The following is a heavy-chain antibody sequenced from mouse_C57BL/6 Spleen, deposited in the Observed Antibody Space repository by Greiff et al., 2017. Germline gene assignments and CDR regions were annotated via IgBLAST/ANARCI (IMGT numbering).Heavy chain of an antibody. CDR3: ARDYGSPYYFDY. V-gene: IGHV1-22*01. D-gene: IGHD1-1*01. CDR2: INPNNGGT. Sequence: VQLQQSGPELVKPGASVKMSCKASGYTFTDYNMHWVKQSHGKSLEWIGYINPNNGGTRYNQKFKGKATLTVNKSSSTAYMELRSLPSEDSAVYYCARDYGSPYYFDYWGQGTTLTVSS. J-gene: IGHJ2*01. CDR1: GYTFTDYN.